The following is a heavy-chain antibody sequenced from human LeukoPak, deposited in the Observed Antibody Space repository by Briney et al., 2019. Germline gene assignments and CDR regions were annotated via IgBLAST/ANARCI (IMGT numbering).Heavy chain of an antibody. J-gene: IGHJ5*02. V-gene: IGHV3-74*01. CDR3: ARGVTIFGVVIKFYNWFDP. Sequence: GGSLRLSCAASGFTFSSYWMHWVRQAPGKGLVWVSRINSDGSSTSYADSVKGRFTISRDNDKNTLYLQMNSLRAEDTAVYYCARGVTIFGVVIKFYNWFDPWGQGTLVTVSS. CDR1: GFTFSSYW. CDR2: INSDGSST. D-gene: IGHD3-3*01.